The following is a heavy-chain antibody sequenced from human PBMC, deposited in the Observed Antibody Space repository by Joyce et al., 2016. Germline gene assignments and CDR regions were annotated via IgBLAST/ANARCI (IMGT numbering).Heavy chain of an antibody. J-gene: IGHJ5*02. CDR3: ARPRYCSGGSCLNWFDP. V-gene: IGHV5-10-1*01. CDR1: GYSFTSYW. CDR2: IVPGDSYT. D-gene: IGHD2-15*01. Sequence: EVQLVQSGAEVKKPGESLRISCKGSGYSFTSYWSNWVRQMPGKGLEWRGSIVPGDSYTNYSPSVQGHVTISADKSISTAYLQWSSLKASDTAMYYCARPRYCSGGSCLNWFDPWGQGTLVTVSS.